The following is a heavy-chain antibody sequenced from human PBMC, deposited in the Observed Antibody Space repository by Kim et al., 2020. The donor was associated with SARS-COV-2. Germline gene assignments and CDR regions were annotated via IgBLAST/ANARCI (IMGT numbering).Heavy chain of an antibody. CDR3: AREEGATGAYFDY. J-gene: IGHJ4*02. V-gene: IGHV3-48*04. CDR2: ISISSPI. D-gene: IGHD1-26*01. Sequence: GGSLRLSCAASGFTFRSYSMNWVRQAPGKGLEWVSYISISSPIYYADSVKGRFTISRDNAKNSLYLQMNSLRAEDTAVYYCAREEGATGAYFDYWGQGTLVTVSS. CDR1: GFTFRSYS.